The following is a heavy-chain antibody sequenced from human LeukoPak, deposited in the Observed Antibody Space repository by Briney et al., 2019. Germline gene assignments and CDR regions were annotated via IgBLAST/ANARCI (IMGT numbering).Heavy chain of an antibody. D-gene: IGHD1-26*01. CDR1: GFTVTDNY. J-gene: IGHJ4*02. CDR3: AKAMGATLFDY. V-gene: IGHV3-66*01. CDR2: IYSDGRT. Sequence: PGGSLRLSCAASGFTVTDNYMSWVRQAPGKGLEWVSVIYSDGRTYYADSVKGRFTISRDNSKNTLYLQMNSLRAGDTAVYYCAKAMGATLFDYWGQGTLVTVSS.